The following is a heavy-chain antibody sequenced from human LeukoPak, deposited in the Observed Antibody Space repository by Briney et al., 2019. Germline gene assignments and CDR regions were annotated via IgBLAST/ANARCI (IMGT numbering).Heavy chain of an antibody. CDR1: GFTFSDCW. CDR3: ARIAGPPGYGMDV. D-gene: IGHD3-10*01. CDR2: IKEDGSEK. Sequence: GGSLRLSCAASGFTFSDCWMSWVRQAPGKGLERVANIKEDGSEKYYVDSVKGRFTISRDNAKNSLYLQMSSLRVEDTAVYYCARIAGPPGYGMDVWGQGTTVTVSS. J-gene: IGHJ6*02. V-gene: IGHV3-7*01.